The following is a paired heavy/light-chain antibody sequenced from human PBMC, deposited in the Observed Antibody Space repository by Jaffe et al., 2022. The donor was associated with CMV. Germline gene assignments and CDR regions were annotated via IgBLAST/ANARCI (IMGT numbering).Heavy chain of an antibody. Sequence: QLQLQESGPGLVKPSETLSLTCTVSGGGSISSRSYYWGWIRQPPGKGLEWIGSIYYSGSTYYNPSLKSRVTISVDMSKNQFSLKLNSVTAADTAVYYCARLEDTAMVRADYWGQGILVTVSS. CDR2: IYYSGST. D-gene: IGHD5-18*01. CDR3: ARLEDTAMVRADY. V-gene: IGHV4-39*01. CDR1: GGGSISSRSYY. J-gene: IGHJ4*02.
Light chain of an antibody. V-gene: IGKV1-12*01. CDR3: QQANNFPYT. CDR1: QGISTW. CDR2: AAS. Sequence: DIQMTQSPSSVSASVGDRVTITCRASQGISTWLAWYQQKPGKAPKLLIYAASTLQSGVPSRFSGSGSGTDFTLTISSLQPEDFATYYCQQANNFPYTFGQGTKLEIQ. J-gene: IGKJ2*01.